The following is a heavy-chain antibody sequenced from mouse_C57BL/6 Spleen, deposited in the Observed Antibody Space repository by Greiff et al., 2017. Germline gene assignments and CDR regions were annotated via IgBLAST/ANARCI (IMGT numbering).Heavy chain of an antibody. J-gene: IGHJ1*03. D-gene: IGHD1-1*01. CDR2: ISYSGST. V-gene: IGHV3-1*01. Sequence: EVKLMESGPGMVKPSQSLSLTCTVTGYSITSGYDWHWIRHFPGNKLEWMGYISYSGSTNYNPSLKSRISITHDTSKNHFFLKLNSVTTEDTATYYCARDMDYYGSTHWYFDVWGTGTTVTVSS. CDR3: ARDMDYYGSTHWYFDV. CDR1: GYSITSGYD.